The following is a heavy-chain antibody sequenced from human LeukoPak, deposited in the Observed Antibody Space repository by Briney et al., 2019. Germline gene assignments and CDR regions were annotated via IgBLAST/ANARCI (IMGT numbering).Heavy chain of an antibody. Sequence: PSETLSLTCTVSGGSISSSSYYWGWIRQPPGKGLEWIGSIYYSGSTYYNPSLKSRVTIPVDTSKNQFSLKLSSVTAADTAVYYCAIPRGYSYGYGEDYWGQGTLVTVSS. CDR2: IYYSGST. CDR3: AIPRGYSYGYGEDY. D-gene: IGHD5-18*01. V-gene: IGHV4-39*01. CDR1: GGSISSSSYY. J-gene: IGHJ4*02.